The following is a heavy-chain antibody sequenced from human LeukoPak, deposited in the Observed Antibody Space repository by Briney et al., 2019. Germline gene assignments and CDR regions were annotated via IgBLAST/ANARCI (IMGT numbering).Heavy chain of an antibody. CDR2: IGTSSRYI. D-gene: IGHD2-2*01. Sequence: PGGSLRLSCAASGFTLSNYDMNWVRQARWKGVEWVSSIGTSSRYIYYKDSVRGRFTISRDDAKNSLYLEMNSLRAEDTAVYYCARADCSSSTCYLRRSWFDPWGQGTLVTVSS. J-gene: IGHJ5*02. CDR1: GFTLSNYD. V-gene: IGHV3-21*01. CDR3: ARADCSSSTCYLRRSWFDP.